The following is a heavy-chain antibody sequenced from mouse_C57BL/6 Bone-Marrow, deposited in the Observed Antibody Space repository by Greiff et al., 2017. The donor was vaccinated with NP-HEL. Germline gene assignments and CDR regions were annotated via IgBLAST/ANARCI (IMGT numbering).Heavy chain of an antibody. Sequence: EVKLMESGGGLVQPGGSLKLSCAASGFTFSDYYMYWVRQTPEKRLEWVAYISNGGGSTYYPDTVKGRFTISRDNAKNTLYLQMSRLKSEDTAMYYCARQDDGPYYYAMDYWGQGTSVTVSS. CDR2: ISNGGGST. V-gene: IGHV5-12*01. D-gene: IGHD2-3*01. CDR1: GFTFSDYY. J-gene: IGHJ4*01. CDR3: ARQDDGPYYYAMDY.